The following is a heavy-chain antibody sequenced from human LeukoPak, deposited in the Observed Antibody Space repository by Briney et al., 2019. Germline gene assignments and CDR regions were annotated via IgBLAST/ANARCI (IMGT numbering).Heavy chain of an antibody. V-gene: IGHV4-30-2*01. J-gene: IGHJ4*02. Sequence: SETLSLTCTVSGGSISSGGYYWSWIRQPPGKGLEWIGYIYHSGSTYYNPSLKSRVTISVDTSKNQFSLKLSSVTAADTAVYYCARYDGYNYYFDYWGQGTLVTVSS. D-gene: IGHD5-24*01. CDR1: GGSISSGGYY. CDR3: ARYDGYNYYFDY. CDR2: IYHSGST.